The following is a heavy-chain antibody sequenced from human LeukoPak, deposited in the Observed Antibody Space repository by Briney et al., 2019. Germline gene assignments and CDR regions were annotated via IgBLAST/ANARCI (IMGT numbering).Heavy chain of an antibody. CDR2: ISTSTGRA. D-gene: IGHD4-23*01. Sequence: AASVKVSCKTSGYRFNVYDILWVRQAPGHGLDYVGWISTSTGRANYTQKFQGRVSVITDTSTSTAYLELTNLTSSDTGLYYCARADGTNSGTNAFDVWGLGTMVTVAS. CDR1: GYRFNVYD. V-gene: IGHV1-18*01. J-gene: IGHJ3*01. CDR3: ARADGTNSGTNAFDV.